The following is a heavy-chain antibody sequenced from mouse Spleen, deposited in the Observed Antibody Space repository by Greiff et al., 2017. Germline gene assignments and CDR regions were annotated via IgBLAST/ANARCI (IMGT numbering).Heavy chain of an antibody. V-gene: IGHV1-52*01. Sequence: QVQLQQPGAELVRPGSSVKLSCKASGYTFTSYWMHWVKQRPIQGLEWIGNIDPSDSETHYNQKFKDKATLTVDKSSSTAYMQLSSLTSEDSAVYYCARCYGSSYYAMDYWGQGTSVTGSS. CDR1: GYTFTSYW. J-gene: IGHJ4*01. CDR3: ARCYGSSYYAMDY. CDR2: IDPSDSET. D-gene: IGHD1-1*01.